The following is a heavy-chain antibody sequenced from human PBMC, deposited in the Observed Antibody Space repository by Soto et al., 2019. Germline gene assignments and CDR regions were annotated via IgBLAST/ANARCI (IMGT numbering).Heavy chain of an antibody. V-gene: IGHV3-7*01. D-gene: IGHD3-3*01. CDR1: GFTFSRYW. CDR3: ARDPPGAIFVDD. CDR2: MNQDGSET. Sequence: EVQLVESGGGLVQPGGSLRLSCAASGFTFSRYWMNGVRLAPGKGLEWVANMNQDGSETYYVDSVKGHFTISRDNAKNSLYLQMNSLRAEDTAVYYCARDPPGAIFVDDWGQGTLVTVSS. J-gene: IGHJ4*02.